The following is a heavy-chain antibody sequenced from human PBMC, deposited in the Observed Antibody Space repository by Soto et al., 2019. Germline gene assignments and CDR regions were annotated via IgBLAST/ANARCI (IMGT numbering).Heavy chain of an antibody. CDR1: GGSISSSSYY. D-gene: IGHD3-3*01. CDR3: ARLEPSYDFWSGYYTGEGGKNFDY. J-gene: IGHJ4*02. Sequence: PSETLSLTCTVSGGSISSSSYYWGWIRQPPGKGLEGIGGIYYSGSTYYNPSLKSRVTISVDTSKNQFSLKLSSVTAADTAVYYCARLEPSYDFWSGYYTGEGGKNFDYWGQGTLVTVSS. V-gene: IGHV4-39*01. CDR2: IYYSGST.